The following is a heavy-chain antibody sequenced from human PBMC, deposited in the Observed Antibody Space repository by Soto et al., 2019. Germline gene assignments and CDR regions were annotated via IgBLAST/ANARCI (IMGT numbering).Heavy chain of an antibody. V-gene: IGHV3-33*01. J-gene: IGHJ4*02. Sequence: QVPLVESGGGVVEPGRSLRLSCAASGFTFSSYGMHWVRQAPGKGLEWVAVIWYDGSNKYYADSVKGRLTVSRDNSKNTLYLQRNSLRAEDTALYYWAREYGESGDYWGQGTLVTVSS. CDR2: IWYDGSNK. CDR3: AREYGESGDY. D-gene: IGHD4-17*01. CDR1: GFTFSSYG.